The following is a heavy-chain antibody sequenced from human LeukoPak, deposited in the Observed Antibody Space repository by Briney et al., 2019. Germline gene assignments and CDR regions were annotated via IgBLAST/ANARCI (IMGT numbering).Heavy chain of an antibody. CDR2: TSSDLNVK. D-gene: IGHD3-10*01. Sequence: GGSLRLSCAASGFTFRNYVIHWVRQAPGKGLEWVAVTSSDLNVKLYADSVKSRFTISRDNSRSTLYLQMNSLRPEDTAIYYCAREGYYGSGSPPSLYFDYWGQGTLVTVSS. CDR3: AREGYYGSGSPPSLYFDY. V-gene: IGHV3-30-3*01. CDR1: GFTFRNYV. J-gene: IGHJ4*02.